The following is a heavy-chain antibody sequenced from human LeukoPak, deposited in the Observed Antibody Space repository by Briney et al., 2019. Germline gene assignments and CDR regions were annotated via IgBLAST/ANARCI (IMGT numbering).Heavy chain of an antibody. J-gene: IGHJ4*02. CDR3: ASAVSYYWGELDY. CDR2: INHSGST. Sequence: SETLSLTCAVYGGSFSGYYWSWTRQPPGKGLEWIGEINHSGSTNYNPSLKSRVTISVDTSKNQFSLKLSSVTAADTAVYYCASAVSYYWGELDYWGQGTLVTVSS. D-gene: IGHD3-22*01. CDR1: GGSFSGYY. V-gene: IGHV4-34*01.